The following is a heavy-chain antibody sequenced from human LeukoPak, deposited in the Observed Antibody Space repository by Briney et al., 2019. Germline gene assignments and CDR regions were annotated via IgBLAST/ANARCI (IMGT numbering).Heavy chain of an antibody. Sequence: SETLSLTCTVSGGSISNYYWSWIRQPPGKGLEWIGYIYYSGSTNYNPSLKSRVTISVDTSKNQFSLKLSSVTAADTALYYCARGTGDYVWGSYRVSPYYFDYWGQETLVTVSS. CDR3: ARGTGDYVWGSYRVSPYYFDY. J-gene: IGHJ4*02. CDR1: GGSISNYY. D-gene: IGHD3-16*02. V-gene: IGHV4-59*01. CDR2: IYYSGST.